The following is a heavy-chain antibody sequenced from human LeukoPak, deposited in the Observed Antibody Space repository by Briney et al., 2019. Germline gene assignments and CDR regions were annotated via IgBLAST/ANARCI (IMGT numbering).Heavy chain of an antibody. J-gene: IGHJ3*02. V-gene: IGHV4-31*03. D-gene: IGHD3-22*01. Sequence: TLSLTCTVSGGSISSGGYYWSWIRQHPGKGLEWIGYIYYSGSTYYNPSLKSRVTISVDTSKNQFSLKLSSVTAADTAVYYCARRMGSSGYRAAFDIWGQRTMVTVSS. CDR1: GGSISSGGYY. CDR3: ARRMGSSGYRAAFDI. CDR2: IYYSGST.